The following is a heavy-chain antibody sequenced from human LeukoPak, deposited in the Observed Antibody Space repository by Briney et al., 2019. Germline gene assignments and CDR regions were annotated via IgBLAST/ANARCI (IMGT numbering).Heavy chain of an antibody. CDR1: GGSFSGYY. CDR2: INHSGST. Sequence: SETLSLTCAVSGGSFSGYYWSWIRQPPGKGLEWIGEINHSGSTNYNPSLKSRVTISVDTSKNQFSLKLSSVTAADTAVYYCARALYYYDSSGYYYVSQYFQHWGQGTLVTVSS. CDR3: ARALYYYDSSGYYYVSQYFQH. V-gene: IGHV4-34*01. D-gene: IGHD3-22*01. J-gene: IGHJ1*01.